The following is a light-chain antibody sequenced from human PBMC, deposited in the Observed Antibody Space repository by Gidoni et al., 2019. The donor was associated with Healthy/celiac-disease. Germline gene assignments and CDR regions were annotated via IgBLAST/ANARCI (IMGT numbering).Light chain of an antibody. V-gene: IGLV1-44*01. CDR2: SNN. CDR3: AAWDDSLNGWV. Sequence: QSVLTQPPSSSRTPGQRVTISCSGSSSNIGSNTVNWYQHLPGTPPKLLIYSNNQRPSGVPDRFSGSKSGTSASLAISGLQSEDEADYYCAAWDDSLNGWVFGGGTKLTVL. CDR1: SSNIGSNT. J-gene: IGLJ3*02.